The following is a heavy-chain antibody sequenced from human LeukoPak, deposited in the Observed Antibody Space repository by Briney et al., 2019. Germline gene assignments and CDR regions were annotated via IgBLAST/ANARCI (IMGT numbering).Heavy chain of an antibody. CDR1: GGSISSYY. CDR3: ANYDSRGYHYSFDY. CDR2: IYYSGST. D-gene: IGHD3-22*01. J-gene: IGHJ4*02. V-gene: IGHV4-59*01. Sequence: ASETLSLTCTVSGGSISSYYWSWIRQPPGKGLEWIGYIYYSGSTNYNPSLKSRVTISVDTSKNQFSLKLSYDTAVYSAVKYCANYDSRGYHYSFDYWGPGTLVTVSS.